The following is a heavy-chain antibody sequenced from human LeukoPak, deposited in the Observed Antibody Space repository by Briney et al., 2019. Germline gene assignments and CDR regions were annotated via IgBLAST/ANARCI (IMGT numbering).Heavy chain of an antibody. CDR2: IYTSGST. J-gene: IGHJ4*02. CDR3: AREAYSEDY. V-gene: IGHV4-61*09. Sequence: SQTLSLTCTASGGSISSGSYYWRWIRQPAGKGLEWIGHIYTSGSTNYNPSLKSRVTISVDTSKNQFSLKLSSVTAADTAVYYCAREAYSEDYWGQGTLVTVSS. D-gene: IGHD4-11*01. CDR1: GGSISSGSYY.